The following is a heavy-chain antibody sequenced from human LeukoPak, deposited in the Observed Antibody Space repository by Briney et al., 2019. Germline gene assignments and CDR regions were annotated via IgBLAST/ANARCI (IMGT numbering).Heavy chain of an antibody. CDR2: ISYSGST. CDR3: ARHHDFWSGYHYYYYGMDV. CDR1: GGSISSYY. Sequence: SETLSLTCTVSGGSISSYYWGWIRQPPGKGLEWIGNISYSGSTYNNPSLKSRVTISVDTSKNQFSLKLSSVTAADTAVYYCARHHDFWSGYHYYYYGMDVWGQGTTVTVSS. V-gene: IGHV4-39*01. D-gene: IGHD3-3*01. J-gene: IGHJ6*02.